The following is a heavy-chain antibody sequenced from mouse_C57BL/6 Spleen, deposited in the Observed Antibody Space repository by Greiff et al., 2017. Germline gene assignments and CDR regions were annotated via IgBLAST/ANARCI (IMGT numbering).Heavy chain of an antibody. CDR2: IWTGGGT. V-gene: IGHV2-9-1*01. J-gene: IGHJ4*01. D-gene: IGHD1-1*01. Sequence: VKVVESGPGLVAPSQSLSITCTVSGFSLTSYAISWVRQPPGKGLEWLGVIWTGGGTNYNSALKSRLSISKDNSKSQVFLKMNSLQTDDTARYYCARNPYGSSHAMDYWGQGTSVTVSS. CDR1: GFSLTSYA. CDR3: ARNPYGSSHAMDY.